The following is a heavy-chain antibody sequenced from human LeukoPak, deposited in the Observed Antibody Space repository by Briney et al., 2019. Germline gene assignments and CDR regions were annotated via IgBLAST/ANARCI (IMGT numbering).Heavy chain of an antibody. CDR3: ARRIVATKGKYDY. CDR1: GGSFSGYY. CDR2: INHSGST. V-gene: IGHV4-34*01. D-gene: IGHD5-12*01. Sequence: PSETLSLTCAVYGGSFSGYYWRWIRQPPGKGLEWIGEINHSGSTNYNPPLKSRVTISVDTSKNQFSLKLSSVTAADTAVYYCARRIVATKGKYDYWGQGTLVTVSS. J-gene: IGHJ4*02.